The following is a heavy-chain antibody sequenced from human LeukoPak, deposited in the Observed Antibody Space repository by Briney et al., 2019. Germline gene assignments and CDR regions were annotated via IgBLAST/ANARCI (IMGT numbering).Heavy chain of an antibody. J-gene: IGHJ4*02. V-gene: IGHV4-38-2*02. Sequence: SETLSLTCTVSGYSISSGYYWGWIRPPPGKGLEWIGNINHSGSTNYNPSLKSRVTISVDTSKNQFSLKLSSVTAADTAVYYCARDVARGTKAFDYWGQGTLVTVSS. CDR2: INHSGST. CDR3: ARDVARGTKAFDY. D-gene: IGHD1-1*01. CDR1: GYSISSGYY.